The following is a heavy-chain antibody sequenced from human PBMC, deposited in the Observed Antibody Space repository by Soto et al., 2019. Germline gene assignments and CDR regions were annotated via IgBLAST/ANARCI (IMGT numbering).Heavy chain of an antibody. J-gene: IGHJ4*02. CDR2: ISTYNGKT. D-gene: IGHD6-13*01. CDR3: ARDRVEAALGTFDQ. V-gene: IGHV1-18*01. CDR1: GYTFSTYP. Sequence: QVPLVQSGAEVKKPGASVKVSCKTSGYTFSTYPITWVRQAPGQGLEWVGWISTYNGKTNYGQKFQGRVTITTDTSTSTAYMDLRNLRSDDTAVYYSARDRVEAALGTFDQWGQGTLVTVSS.